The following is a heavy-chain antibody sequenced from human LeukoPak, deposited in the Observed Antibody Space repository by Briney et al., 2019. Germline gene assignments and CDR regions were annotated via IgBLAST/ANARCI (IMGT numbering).Heavy chain of an antibody. D-gene: IGHD2-2*01. J-gene: IGHJ4*02. CDR2: ISGSGGST. CDR3: ARSAYCSTSSCLGGSGYSSLDC. V-gene: IGHV3-23*01. CDR1: GFTFSSYG. Sequence: GGTLRLSCAASGFTFSSYGMSWVRQAPGKGLEWVSAISGSGGSTYYADSVKGRFTISRDNAKNSLYLQMDSLRAEDTAVYFCARSAYCSTSSCLGGSGYSSLDCWGQGTLVTVSS.